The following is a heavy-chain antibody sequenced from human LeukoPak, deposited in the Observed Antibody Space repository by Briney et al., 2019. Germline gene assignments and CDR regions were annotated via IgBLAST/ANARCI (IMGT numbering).Heavy chain of an antibody. CDR1: GYIFNDYW. D-gene: IGHD1-1*01. CDR3: ARRLGTGTPDY. Sequence: GESLKISCKGSGYIFNDYWIAWVRQMPGKGLECMGIIYPGDSDTRYSPSFQGQVTISADKSSSTTYLQWSSLKASDTAMYYCARRLGTGTPDYWGQGTLVTVSS. J-gene: IGHJ4*02. CDR2: IYPGDSDT. V-gene: IGHV5-51*01.